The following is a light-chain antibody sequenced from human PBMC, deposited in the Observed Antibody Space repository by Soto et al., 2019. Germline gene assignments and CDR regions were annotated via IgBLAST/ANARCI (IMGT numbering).Light chain of an antibody. CDR3: QQSYNTPQT. J-gene: IGKJ1*01. Sequence: DIQMTQSPSSLSASVGDRVSITCRASQTITNYLNWYQQQSGKATKLMIYATDTLQSGVPSRFSGSGSGTGYTLTISSLQPEDFATYYCQQSYNTPQTFGQGTKV. CDR1: QTITNY. CDR2: ATD. V-gene: IGKV1-39*01.